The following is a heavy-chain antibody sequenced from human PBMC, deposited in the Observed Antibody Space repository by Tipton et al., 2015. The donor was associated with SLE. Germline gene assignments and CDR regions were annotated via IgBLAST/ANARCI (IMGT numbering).Heavy chain of an antibody. CDR3: ASPPYYGSGSYRPYWYFDL. V-gene: IGHV3-9*01. Sequence: SLRLSCAASGFTFDDYAMHWVRQAPGQGLEWVSGISWSSGSIVYAETVKGRFTISRDNAKNSLYLQMNSLRAEDTAVYYCASPPYYGSGSYRPYWYFDLWGRGTLVTVSS. CDR1: GFTFDDYA. J-gene: IGHJ2*01. D-gene: IGHD3-10*01. CDR2: ISWSSGSI.